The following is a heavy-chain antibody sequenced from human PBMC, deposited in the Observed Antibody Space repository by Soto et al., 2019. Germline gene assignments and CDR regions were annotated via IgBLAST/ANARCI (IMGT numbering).Heavy chain of an antibody. Sequence: SETLSLTCTVSGGSISSGGYYWSWIRQHPGKGLEWIGYIYYSGSTYYNPSLKSRVTISVDTSKNQFSLKLSSVTAADTAVYYCARADSSGYWDYFDYWGQGTLVTVSS. CDR3: ARADSSGYWDYFDY. CDR2: IYYSGST. J-gene: IGHJ4*02. D-gene: IGHD3-22*01. V-gene: IGHV4-31*02. CDR1: GGSISSGGYY.